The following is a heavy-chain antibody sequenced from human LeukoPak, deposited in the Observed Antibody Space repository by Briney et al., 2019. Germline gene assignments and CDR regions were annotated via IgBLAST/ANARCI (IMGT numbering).Heavy chain of an antibody. V-gene: IGHV3-23*01. CDR3: AKDRPIGLLDTAMARYFDY. D-gene: IGHD5-18*01. J-gene: IGHJ4*02. CDR2: ISGSGGST. Sequence: GGSLRLSCAASGFTFSSYAMSWVRQAPGKGLEWVSAISGSGGSTYYADSVKGRFTISRDNSKNTLYLQMNSLRAEDTAVYYCAKDRPIGLLDTAMARYFDYWGQGTLVTVSS. CDR1: GFTFSSYA.